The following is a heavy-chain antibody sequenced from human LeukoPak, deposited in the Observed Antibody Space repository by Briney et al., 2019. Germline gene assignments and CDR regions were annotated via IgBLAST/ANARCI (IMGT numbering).Heavy chain of an antibody. Sequence: SETLSLTCTVSGGSISSYYWSWIRQPPGKGLEWIGHIYYSGSTNYNPSLESRVTISVDTSKNQFSLKLSSVTAADTAVYYCARASYGLVHWFDPWGQGTQVTVSS. V-gene: IGHV4-59*01. CDR2: IYYSGST. CDR3: ARASYGLVHWFDP. D-gene: IGHD5-18*01. CDR1: GGSISSYY. J-gene: IGHJ5*02.